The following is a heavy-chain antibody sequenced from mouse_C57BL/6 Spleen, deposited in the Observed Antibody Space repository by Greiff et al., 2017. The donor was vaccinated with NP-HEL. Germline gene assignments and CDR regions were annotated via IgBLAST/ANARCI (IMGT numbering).Heavy chain of an antibody. CDR1: GFSFSSYA. CDR3: SGTGTGYFDY. D-gene: IGHD3-3*01. CDR2: ISDGGSYT. Sequence: EVQRVESGGGLVKPGGSLKLSCAASGFSFSSYAMSWVRQTPEKRLEWVATISDGGSYTYYPHNVKGRVTFSRDHSKNNLYLQMSHLKSEDKAMYYYSGTGTGYFDYWGQGTTLTVSS. J-gene: IGHJ2*01. V-gene: IGHV5-4*01.